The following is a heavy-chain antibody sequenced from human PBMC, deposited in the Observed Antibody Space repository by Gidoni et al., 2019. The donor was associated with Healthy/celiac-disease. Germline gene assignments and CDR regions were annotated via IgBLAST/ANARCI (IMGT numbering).Heavy chain of an antibody. D-gene: IGHD2-2*01. CDR1: GGSFSGYN. CDR3: ARITGYCSSTSCPKDWFDP. Sequence: QVQLQQWGAGLLKPSETLSLTCAVYGGSFSGYNGRWIRQPPGKGLEWIGEINHRASTNYNPSLKSRVTISVDTSKNQFSLKLSSVTAADTAVYYCARITGYCSSTSCPKDWFDPWGQGTLVTVSS. J-gene: IGHJ5*02. V-gene: IGHV4-34*01. CDR2: INHRAST.